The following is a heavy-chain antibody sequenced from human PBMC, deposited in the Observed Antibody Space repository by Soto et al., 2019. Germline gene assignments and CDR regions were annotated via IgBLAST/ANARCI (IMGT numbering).Heavy chain of an antibody. CDR3: ARDRYYDILTGYIHYYGMDV. Sequence: EVQLVETGGGLIQPGGPLRLSCAASGFTVSSNYMSWVRQAPGKGLEWVSVIYSGGSTYYADSVKGRFTISRDNSKNTLYLQMNSLRAEDTDVYYCARDRYYDILTGYIHYYGMDVWGQGTTVTVSS. CDR1: GFTVSSNY. J-gene: IGHJ6*02. D-gene: IGHD3-9*01. CDR2: IYSGGST. V-gene: IGHV3-53*02.